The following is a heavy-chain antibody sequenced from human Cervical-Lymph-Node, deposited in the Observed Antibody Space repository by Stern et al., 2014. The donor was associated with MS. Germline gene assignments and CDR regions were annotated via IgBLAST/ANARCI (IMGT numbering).Heavy chain of an antibody. Sequence: QMQLVQSGAEVKKPGASVKVSCKASGYTFTGYYMHWVRQAPGQGLEWMGRINPKSGGTNYAQKFQGRVTMTRDTSISTAYMELSRLRSDDTAVYYCARSQWELVTTNWFDPWGQGTLVTVSS. CDR2: INPKSGGT. CDR1: GYTFTGYY. D-gene: IGHD1-26*01. CDR3: ARSQWELVTTNWFDP. J-gene: IGHJ5*02. V-gene: IGHV1-2*06.